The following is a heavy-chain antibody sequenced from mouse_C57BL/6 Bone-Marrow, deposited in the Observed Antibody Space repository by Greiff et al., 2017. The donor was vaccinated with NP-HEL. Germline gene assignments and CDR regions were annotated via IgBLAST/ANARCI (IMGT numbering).Heavy chain of an antibody. CDR3: ARDYGSYWYFDV. CDR1: GYTFTSYW. Sequence: QVQLQQPGAELVRPGSSVKLSCKASGYTFTSYWMDWVKQRPGQGLEWIGNIYPSDSETHYNQKFKDKATLTVDKSSSTAYMQLSSLTSEDSAVYYCARDYGSYWYFDVWGTGTTVTVSS. J-gene: IGHJ1*03. V-gene: IGHV1-61*01. D-gene: IGHD2-2*01. CDR2: IYPSDSET.